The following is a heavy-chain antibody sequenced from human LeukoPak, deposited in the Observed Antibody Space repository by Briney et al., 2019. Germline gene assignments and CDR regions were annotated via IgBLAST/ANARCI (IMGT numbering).Heavy chain of an antibody. CDR2: IFPSGGEI. V-gene: IGHV3-23*01. Sequence: GGSLRLSCAASGFTFSTFAMIWVRQPPGKGLEWVSSIFPSGGEIHYADSVRGRFTISRDNSKSTLSLQMNSLRAEDMAIYYCATYRQVLLPFESWGQGTLVTVSS. CDR3: ATYRQVLLPFES. D-gene: IGHD2-8*02. CDR1: GFTFSTFA. J-gene: IGHJ4*02.